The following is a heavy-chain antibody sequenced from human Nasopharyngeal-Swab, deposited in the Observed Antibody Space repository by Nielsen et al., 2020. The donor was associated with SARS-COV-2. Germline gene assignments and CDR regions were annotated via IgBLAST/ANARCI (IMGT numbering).Heavy chain of an antibody. CDR1: GFTFSSYA. CDR2: ISSSSSYI. D-gene: IGHD6-13*01. CDR3: ARDGNIAAAAY. V-gene: IGHV3-21*01. J-gene: IGHJ4*02. Sequence: GGSLRLSCAASGFTFSSYAMNWVRQAPGKGLEWVSSISSSSSYIYYADSVKGRFTISRDNAKNSPYLQMNSLRAEDTAVYYCARDGNIAAAAYWGQGTLVTVSS.